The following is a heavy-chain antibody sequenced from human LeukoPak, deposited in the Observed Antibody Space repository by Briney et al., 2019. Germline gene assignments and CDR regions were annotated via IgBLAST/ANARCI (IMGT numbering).Heavy chain of an antibody. CDR2: ISPGVSGYT. J-gene: IGHJ6*02. V-gene: IGHV3-21*06. D-gene: IGHD2/OR15-2a*01. CDR1: GFSFNSYT. CDR3: VRGVSRRIGMDV. Sequence: GGSLRLSCLASGFSFNSYTMNWVREAPGKGLEWVSTISPGVSGYTWYAESVKGRFTISRDNPENSLYLQMDSLRADDTAVYYCVRGVSRRIGMDVWGQGTTVTVSS.